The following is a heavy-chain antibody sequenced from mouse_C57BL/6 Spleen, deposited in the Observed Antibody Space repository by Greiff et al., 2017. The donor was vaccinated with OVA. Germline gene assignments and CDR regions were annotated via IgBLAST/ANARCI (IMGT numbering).Heavy chain of an antibody. CDR1: GYTFTSYW. V-gene: IGHV1-72*01. CDR2: IDPTSGGT. J-gene: IGHJ3*01. CDR3: ARDLNYGYDGSWFAY. Sequence: QVQLQQPGAELVKPGASVKLSCKASGYTFTSYWMNWVKQRPGRGLEWIGGIDPTSGGTKYNEKFKGKATLTVDKPSSTAYMQLSSLTSEDSAVYYCARDLNYGYDGSWFAYWGQGTLVTVSA. D-gene: IGHD2-2*01.